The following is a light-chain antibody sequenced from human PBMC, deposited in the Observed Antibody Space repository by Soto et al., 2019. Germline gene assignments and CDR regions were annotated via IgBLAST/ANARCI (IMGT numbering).Light chain of an antibody. CDR1: QSVSSNY. CDR3: QHYGRSPPSWT. Sequence: EIVLTQSPGTLSLSPGERATLSFRASQSVSSNYLAWYQQKPGQPPRLLISDASSRATGIPDRFSGSGSGTDYTLTISGLEPEDFAVYYCQHYGRSPPSWTFGQGTKVEI. V-gene: IGKV3-20*01. CDR2: DAS. J-gene: IGKJ1*01.